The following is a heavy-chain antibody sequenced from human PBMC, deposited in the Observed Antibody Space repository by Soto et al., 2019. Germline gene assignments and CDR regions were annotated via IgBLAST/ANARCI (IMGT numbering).Heavy chain of an antibody. CDR2: IYYSGST. D-gene: IGHD6-6*01. Sequence: SETLSLTCTVSGGSISSSSYYWGWIRQPPGKGLEWIGGIYYSGSTYYNPSLKSRVTISVDTSKNQFSLKLSSVTAADTAVYYCASQYSSSSRGKVAAYGMDVWGQGTTVTVSS. V-gene: IGHV4-39*01. J-gene: IGHJ6*02. CDR1: GGSISSSSYY. CDR3: ASQYSSSSRGKVAAYGMDV.